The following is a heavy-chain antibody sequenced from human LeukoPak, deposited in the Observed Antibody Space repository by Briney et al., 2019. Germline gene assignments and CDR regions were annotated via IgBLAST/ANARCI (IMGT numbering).Heavy chain of an antibody. CDR1: GFTFSSYS. CDR3: ARDIDSSGYSEEIDY. V-gene: IGHV3-21*01. D-gene: IGHD3-22*01. Sequence: KPGGSLRLSCAASGFTFSSYSMNWVRQAPGKGLEWVSSISSSSSYIYYADSVKGRFTISRDNAKNSLYLQMNRLRAEDTAVYYCARDIDSSGYSEEIDYWGQGTLVTVSS. J-gene: IGHJ4*02. CDR2: ISSSSSYI.